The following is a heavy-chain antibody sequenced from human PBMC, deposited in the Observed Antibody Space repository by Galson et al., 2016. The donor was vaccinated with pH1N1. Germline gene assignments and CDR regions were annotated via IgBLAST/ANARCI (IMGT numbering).Heavy chain of an antibody. Sequence: QSGAEVKKPGESLKISCKGSGYGFPTSWIGWVRQMPGKGLEWMGSIYLDDSETRCSPSFQGQVTISADKSIRTTYLQWSSLKASDTAIYYCARHVALDPPVEYYYIDVWGKGTTVIVSS. CDR2: IYLDDSET. D-gene: IGHD1-1*01. V-gene: IGHV5-51*01. J-gene: IGHJ6*03. CDR3: ARHVALDPPVEYYYIDV. CDR1: GYGFPTSW.